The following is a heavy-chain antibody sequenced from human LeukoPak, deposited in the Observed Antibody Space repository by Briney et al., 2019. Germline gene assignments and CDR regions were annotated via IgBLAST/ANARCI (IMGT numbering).Heavy chain of an antibody. J-gene: IGHJ4*02. CDR1: GFTFSSYG. Sequence: GGSLRLSCAASGFTFSSYGMSWVRQAPGKGLEWVSGISPSADIKYYADSVKGRFTISRDNSKNMLYLEVISLTADDTAVYYCAKDDAWLRFGEWSQGTLVTVSS. CDR2: ISPSADIK. CDR3: AKDDAWLRFGE. D-gene: IGHD3-10*01. V-gene: IGHV3-23*01.